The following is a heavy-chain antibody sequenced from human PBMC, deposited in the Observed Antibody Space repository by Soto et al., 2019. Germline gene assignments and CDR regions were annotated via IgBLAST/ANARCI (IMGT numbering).Heavy chain of an antibody. CDR2: ISSSSSTI. J-gene: IGHJ6*02. V-gene: IGHV3-48*02. D-gene: IGHD1-7*01. Sequence: EVQLMESGGGLVQPGGSLRLSCAASGFTFSSYSMNWVRQAPGKGLEWGSYISSSSSTIYYADSVKGRFTISRDNAKNSLYLRMNSLRDEDTAVFYCTIDKYPLSVDHLNLDMGYYYYGMDVWGHGTTVTVSS. CDR1: GFTFSSYS. CDR3: TIDKYPLSVDHLNLDMGYYYYGMDV.